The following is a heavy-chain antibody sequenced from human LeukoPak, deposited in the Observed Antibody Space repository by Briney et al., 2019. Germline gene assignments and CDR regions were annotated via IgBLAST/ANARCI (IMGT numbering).Heavy chain of an antibody. CDR1: GGTFSSYA. D-gene: IGHD2-2*01. J-gene: IGHJ6*02. CDR3: ARDHCSSTSCPPYYYGMDV. CDR2: IIPIFGTA. Sequence: SVKVSCTASGGTFSSYAISWVRQAPGQGLEWMGGIIPIFGTANYAQKFQGRVTITADESTSTAYMELSSLRSEDTAVYYCARDHCSSTSCPPYYYGMDVWGQGTTVTVSS. V-gene: IGHV1-69*13.